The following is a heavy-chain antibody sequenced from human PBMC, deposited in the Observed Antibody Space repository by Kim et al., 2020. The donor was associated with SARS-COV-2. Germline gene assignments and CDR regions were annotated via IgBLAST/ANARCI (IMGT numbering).Heavy chain of an antibody. J-gene: IGHJ6*02. CDR1: GFTFSNAW. D-gene: IGHD2-15*01. V-gene: IGHV3-15*01. CDR2: IKSKTDGGTT. CDR3: TTDVAATPFYYGMDV. Sequence: GGSLRLSCAASGFTFSNAWMSWVRQAPGKGLEWVGRIKSKTDGGTTDYAAPVKGRFTISRDDSKNTLYLQMNSLKTEDTAVYYCTTDVAATPFYYGMDVWGQGTTVTVSS.